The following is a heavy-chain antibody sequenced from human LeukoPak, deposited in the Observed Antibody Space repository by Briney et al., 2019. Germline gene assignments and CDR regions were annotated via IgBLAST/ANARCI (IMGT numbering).Heavy chain of an antibody. CDR3: ARDSGMYYDFWSGYSGGMDV. Sequence: SETLSLTCTVSGGSISNYWSWIRQPPGKGLEWTGYIYYSGSTNYNPSLKSRVTISVDTSKNQFSLKLSSVTAADTAVYYCARDSGMYYDFWSGYSGGMDVWGQGTTVTVSS. V-gene: IGHV4-59*01. D-gene: IGHD3-3*01. J-gene: IGHJ6*02. CDR1: GGSISNY. CDR2: IYYSGST.